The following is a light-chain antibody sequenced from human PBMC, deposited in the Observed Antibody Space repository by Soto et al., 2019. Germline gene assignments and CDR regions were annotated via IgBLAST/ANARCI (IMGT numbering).Light chain of an antibody. J-gene: IGKJ4*01. CDR2: GAS. Sequence: VMTQSPATLSVSPGEGATLSCWASETVATNLAWYQQKPGQAPRLLISGASTRAAGISDRFRGSGSGTDFTLKISRVEAEDVGVYYCMQRKEFPVTFGGGTKVDIK. CDR1: ETVATN. V-gene: IGKV3-15*01. CDR3: MQRKEFPVT.